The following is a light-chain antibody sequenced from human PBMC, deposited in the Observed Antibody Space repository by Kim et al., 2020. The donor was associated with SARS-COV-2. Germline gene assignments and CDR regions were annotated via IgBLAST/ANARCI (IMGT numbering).Light chain of an antibody. Sequence: NFMLTQSHSVSESPGKTVTISCTRSSGSIASNYVQWYQQRPGSAPTIVIYEDNHRPSGVPDRFSGSIDSSSNSASLTISGLKTEDEADYYCQSYDSSNQVFGGGTQLTVL. CDR1: SGSIASNY. CDR3: QSYDSSNQV. V-gene: IGLV6-57*03. CDR2: EDN. J-gene: IGLJ3*02.